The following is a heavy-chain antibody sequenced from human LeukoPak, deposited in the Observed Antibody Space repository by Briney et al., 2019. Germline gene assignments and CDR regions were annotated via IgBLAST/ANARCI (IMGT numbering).Heavy chain of an antibody. V-gene: IGHV3-7*01. CDR1: GFTFSDYW. J-gene: IGHJ4*02. D-gene: IGHD4-17*01. CDR3: ARPTTVGSLFDY. CDR2: VKQDGSEK. Sequence: GGSLRLSCAASGFTFSDYWMSWVRQAPGKGLEWVANVKQDGSEKFYVDSVKGRFTISRDNAENSLYLQMNSLRVEDTAVYYCARPTTVGSLFDYWGQGTLVTVSS.